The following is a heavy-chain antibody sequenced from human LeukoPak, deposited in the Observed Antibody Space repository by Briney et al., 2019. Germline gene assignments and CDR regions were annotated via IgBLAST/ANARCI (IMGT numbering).Heavy chain of an antibody. V-gene: IGHV3-7*01. J-gene: IGHJ4*02. CDR1: GFTFSSYW. CDR3: ARRQYRLVGAPINYFDY. Sequence: GGSLRLSCAASGFTFSSYWMSWVRQAPGKGLEWVANIKQDGSEKYYVDSVKGRFTISRDNAKNSLYLQMNSLRAEDTAVYYCARRQYRLVGAPINYFDYWGQGTLVTVSS. CDR2: IKQDGSEK. D-gene: IGHD1-26*01.